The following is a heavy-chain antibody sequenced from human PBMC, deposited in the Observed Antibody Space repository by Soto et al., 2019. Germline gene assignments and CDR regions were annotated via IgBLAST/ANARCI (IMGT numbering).Heavy chain of an antibody. CDR2: IRSKANSYAT. J-gene: IGHJ6*02. CDR3: TQKWELLIPNYYYGMDV. Sequence: GGSLRLSCAASGFTFSGSAMHWVRQASGKGLEWVGRIRSKANSYATAYAASVKGRFTISRDDSKNTAYLQMNSLKTEDTAVYYCTQKWELLIPNYYYGMDVWGQGTTVTVSS. CDR1: GFTFSGSA. V-gene: IGHV3-73*01. D-gene: IGHD1-26*01.